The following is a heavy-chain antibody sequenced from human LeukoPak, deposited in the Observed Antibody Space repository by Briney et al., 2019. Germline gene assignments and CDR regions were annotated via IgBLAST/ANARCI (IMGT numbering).Heavy chain of an antibody. V-gene: IGHV4-59*01. J-gene: IGHJ6*03. CDR3: ARESALWFGELNYYYYYMDV. CDR1: GGSISSYY. CDR2: IYYSGGT. D-gene: IGHD3-10*01. Sequence: PSETLSLTCTVSGGSISSYYWSWIRQPPGKGLEWIGYIYYSGGTNYNPSLKSRVTISVDTSKNQFSLKLSSVTAADTAVYYCARESALWFGELNYYYYYMDVWGKGTTVTVSS.